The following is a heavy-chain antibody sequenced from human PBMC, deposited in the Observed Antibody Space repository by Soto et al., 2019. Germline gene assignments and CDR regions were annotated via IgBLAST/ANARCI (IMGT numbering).Heavy chain of an antibody. Sequence: PGGSVRLSCAASGFTFSNAWMNWVRQAPGKGLEWVGRIKSKTDGGTTDYAAPVKGRFTISRDDSKNTLYLQMNSLKTEDTAVYYCTTDPPNWALSTNFDYWGQGTLVTVSS. V-gene: IGHV3-15*07. CDR3: TTDPPNWALSTNFDY. CDR1: GFTFSNAW. D-gene: IGHD1-1*01. J-gene: IGHJ4*02. CDR2: IKSKTDGGTT.